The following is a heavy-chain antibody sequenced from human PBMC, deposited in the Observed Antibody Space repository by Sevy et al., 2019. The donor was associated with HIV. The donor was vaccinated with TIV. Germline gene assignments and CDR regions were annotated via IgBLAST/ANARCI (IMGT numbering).Heavy chain of an antibody. CDR2: MNPNSGNT. Sequence: ASVKVSCKASGYTFTSYDINWVRQATGQGLEWMGWMNPNSGNTGYAQKFQGRVTMTRNTSISTAYMELSSLRSEDTAVYYCVRVDKIAARRSRGQYYFDYWGQGTLVTVSS. CDR3: VRVDKIAARRSRGQYYFDY. J-gene: IGHJ4*02. CDR1: GYTFTSYD. V-gene: IGHV1-8*01. D-gene: IGHD6-6*01.